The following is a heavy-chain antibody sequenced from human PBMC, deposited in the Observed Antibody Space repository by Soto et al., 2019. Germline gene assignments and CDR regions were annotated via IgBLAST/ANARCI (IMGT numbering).Heavy chain of an antibody. V-gene: IGHV4-39*01. D-gene: IGHD3-3*01. J-gene: IGHJ4*02. CDR1: GGSISSSSYY. Sequence: SETLSLTCTVSGGSISSSSYYWGWIRQPPGKGLEWIGSIYYSGSTYYNPSLKSRVTISVDTSKNQFSLKLSSVTAADTAVYYCATHTIFGVAYLDYWGQGTLVTVSS. CDR2: IYYSGST. CDR3: ATHTIFGVAYLDY.